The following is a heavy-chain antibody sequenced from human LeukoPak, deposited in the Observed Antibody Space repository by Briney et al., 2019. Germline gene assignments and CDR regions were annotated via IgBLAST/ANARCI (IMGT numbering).Heavy chain of an antibody. CDR3: AREGSSGQYYYYGMDV. V-gene: IGHV3-64*05. CDR2: ITGNGGST. Sequence: GGSLRLSCSASGFTFSSYAMHWVRQAPGKGLEYFSAITGNGGSTYYADSVKGRFTISRDNSKNTLYVQMSSLRAEDTAVYYCAREGSSGQYYYYGMDVWGQGTTVTVSS. J-gene: IGHJ6*02. D-gene: IGHD3-22*01. CDR1: GFTFSSYA.